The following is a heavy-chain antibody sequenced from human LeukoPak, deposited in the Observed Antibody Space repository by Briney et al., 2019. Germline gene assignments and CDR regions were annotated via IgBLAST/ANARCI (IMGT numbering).Heavy chain of an antibody. V-gene: IGHV1-46*01. CDR2: INPSGGST. CDR1: GYTFTSYY. Sequence: GASVKVSCKASGYTFTSYYMHWVRQAPGQGLEWMGIINPSGGSTSYAQKFQGRVTMTRDTSTSTVYMELSSLRSEGTAVYYCARVGYDSSGYLGYYYGMDVWGQGTTVTVSS. J-gene: IGHJ6*02. CDR3: ARVGYDSSGYLGYYYGMDV. D-gene: IGHD3-22*01.